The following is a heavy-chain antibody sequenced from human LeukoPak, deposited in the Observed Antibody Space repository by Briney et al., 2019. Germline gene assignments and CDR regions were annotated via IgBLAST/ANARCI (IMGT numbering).Heavy chain of an antibody. CDR2: IIPIFGTA. Sequence: GASVKVSCKASGGTFSSYAISWVRQAPGQGLEWMGGIIPIFGTANYAQKFQGRVTITADESTSTAYMELSSLRSEDTAVYYGARAVGAMPVAPFDYWGQGTLVTVSS. CDR1: GGTFSSYA. V-gene: IGHV1-69*13. D-gene: IGHD2-2*01. CDR3: ARAVGAMPVAPFDY. J-gene: IGHJ4*02.